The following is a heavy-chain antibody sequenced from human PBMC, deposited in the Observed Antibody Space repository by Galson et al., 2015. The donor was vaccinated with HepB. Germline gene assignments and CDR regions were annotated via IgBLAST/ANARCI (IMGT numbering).Heavy chain of an antibody. CDR2: IYPGDSDS. CDR1: GYSFTNYW. CDR3: ARHILYCSGDHCYRYYYYGMDV. J-gene: IGHJ6*01. Sequence: QSGAEVKEPGESLKISCTGSGYSFTNYWIDWVRQMPGKGLEWMGIIYPGDSDSKYSPSFQGQVTISADKSINTAYLQWSSLKASDTATYYCARHILYCSGDHCYRYYYYGMDVWGQGTTVIVSS. V-gene: IGHV5-51*01. D-gene: IGHD2-15*01.